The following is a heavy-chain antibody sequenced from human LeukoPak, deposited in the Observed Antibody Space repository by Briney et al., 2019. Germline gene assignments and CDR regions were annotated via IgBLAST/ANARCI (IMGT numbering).Heavy chain of an antibody. J-gene: IGHJ4*02. CDR2: IYTSGST. CDR1: GGSISSGSYY. V-gene: IGHV4-61*02. D-gene: IGHD3-3*01. Sequence: PSQTLSLTCTVSGGSISSGSYYWSWIRQPAGKGLEWIGRIYTSGSTNYNPSLKSRVTISVDTSMNQFSLKLSSVTAADTAVYYCARGSYDFWSGYDYWGQGTLVTVSS. CDR3: ARGSYDFWSGYDY.